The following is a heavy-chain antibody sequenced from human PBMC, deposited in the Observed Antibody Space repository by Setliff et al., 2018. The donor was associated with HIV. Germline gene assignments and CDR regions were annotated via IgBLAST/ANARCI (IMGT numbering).Heavy chain of an antibody. D-gene: IGHD3-3*01. V-gene: IGHV4-61*01. Sequence: SETLSLTCSVSDHSVSSGYSWSWIRQPPGKGLEWIGGIYYSGSTNYNPSLKSRVTLSLDTSKNQFSLKLTSVTAADTAVYYCAKEGGLYFGMLIHDAIDLWGQGTMVTVSS. CDR3: AKEGGLYFGMLIHDAIDL. J-gene: IGHJ3*01. CDR1: DHSVSSGYS. CDR2: IYYSGST.